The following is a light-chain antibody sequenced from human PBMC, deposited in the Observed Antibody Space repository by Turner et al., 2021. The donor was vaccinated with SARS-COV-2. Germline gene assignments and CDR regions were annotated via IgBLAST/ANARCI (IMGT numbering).Light chain of an antibody. Sequence: DIVMTQFPLSLPVTPGEPASISCRSSQSLLHSNGYNYLDWYLQKPGQSPQLLIYLGSNRASGVPDRFSGSGSSTDFTLEISRVEAEDVGVYYCMQALQTWTFGQGTKVEIK. CDR2: LGS. CDR3: MQALQTWT. J-gene: IGKJ1*01. CDR1: QSLLHSNGYNY. V-gene: IGKV2-28*01.